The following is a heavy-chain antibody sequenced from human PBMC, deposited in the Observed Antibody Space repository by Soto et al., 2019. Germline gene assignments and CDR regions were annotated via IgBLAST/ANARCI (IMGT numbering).Heavy chain of an antibody. D-gene: IGHD1-26*01. V-gene: IGHV3-74*01. CDR1: GFTFSYYW. CDR2: IHSDGSST. J-gene: IGHJ3*01. Sequence: EVQLVESGGGLVRPGGSLRLSCAASGFTFSYYWMHWVRQAPGKGLVWVSRIHSDGSSTTYADFVKGRFIISRDIARNTVDLQMNSVRVEDTAVYSCARGDRGAFDLWGQGTVITVSS. CDR3: ARGDRGAFDL.